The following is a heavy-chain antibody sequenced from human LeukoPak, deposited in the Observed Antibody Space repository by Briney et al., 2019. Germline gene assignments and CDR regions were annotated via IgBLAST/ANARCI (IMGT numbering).Heavy chain of an antibody. J-gene: IGHJ6*02. CDR1: GYTFTSYD. V-gene: IGHV1-8*01. Sequence: ASVKVSCKASGYTFTSYDISWVRQATGQGLEWMGWMNPNSGNTGYAQKFQGRVTMTRNTSISTAYMELSSLRSEDTAVYYCARSNYLNYYYYGMDVWGQGTTVTVSS. CDR3: ARSNYLNYYYYGMDV. CDR2: MNPNSGNT. D-gene: IGHD4/OR15-4a*01.